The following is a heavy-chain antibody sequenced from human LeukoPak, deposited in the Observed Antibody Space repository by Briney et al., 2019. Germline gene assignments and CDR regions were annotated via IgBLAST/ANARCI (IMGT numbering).Heavy chain of an antibody. V-gene: IGHV4-38-2*02. D-gene: IGHD3-3*01. CDR1: VYSITRAYY. CDR3: ARLSGYDIWSAYHPSTWLDN. J-gene: IGHJ5*02. CDR2: IYHSGST. Sequence: PSETLSLTCTVSVYSITRAYYWGWIRRPPGKGLKWFGSIYHSGSTHYNPSLSSRVTMSVDTSKKLFSLKMCSVTAADTAVYYCARLSGYDIWSAYHPSTWLDNWGQGTLVTVSS.